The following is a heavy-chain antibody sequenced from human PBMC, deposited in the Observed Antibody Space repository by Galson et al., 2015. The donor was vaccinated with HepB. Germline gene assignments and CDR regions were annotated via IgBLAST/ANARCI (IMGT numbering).Heavy chain of an antibody. V-gene: IGHV1-69*13. CDR1: GGTFSSYA. Sequence: SVKVSCKASGGTFSSYAFNWVRQAPGQGLEWMGGIIPMLGTTTSARRFQGRVTITADELTNTAYMELSSLRSEDTAVYYCARVGGKLGYCSGGSCSNWFDPWGQGTLVTVSS. J-gene: IGHJ5*02. CDR3: ARVGGKLGYCSGGSCSNWFDP. CDR2: IIPMLGTT. D-gene: IGHD2-15*01.